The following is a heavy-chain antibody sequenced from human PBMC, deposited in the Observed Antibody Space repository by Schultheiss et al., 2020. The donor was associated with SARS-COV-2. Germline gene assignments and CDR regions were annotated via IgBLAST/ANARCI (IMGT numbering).Heavy chain of an antibody. CDR2: ITSSSSYI. J-gene: IGHJ4*02. CDR1: GFTFSSYG. V-gene: IGHV3-21*06. CDR3: ARGAYYYDSSGYYTAESSYFDY. D-gene: IGHD3-22*01. Sequence: GGSLRLSCAASGFTFSSYGMNWVRQAPGKGLEWVSSITSSSSYIYYADSVKGRFTISRDNAKNSLYLQMNSLRAEDTAVYYCARGAYYYDSSGYYTAESSYFDYWGQGTLVTVSS.